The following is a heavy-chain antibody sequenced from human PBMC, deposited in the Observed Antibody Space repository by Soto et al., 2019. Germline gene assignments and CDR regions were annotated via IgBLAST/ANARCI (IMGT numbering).Heavy chain of an antibody. J-gene: IGHJ5*02. CDR3: ARGGWSLDA. D-gene: IGHD2-21*02. V-gene: IGHV4-59*11. CDR1: GGSMTNLY. Sequence: QMQLQASGPRLVKTSETLSLTCTVSGGSMTNLYWSWVRQTPGKRLEWIGYIYYTGNTYYNPSLKSRVTISVDTSKNQFSLRLNSVTAAATAVYYCARGGWSLDAWGQGALVTVSS. CDR2: IYYTGNT.